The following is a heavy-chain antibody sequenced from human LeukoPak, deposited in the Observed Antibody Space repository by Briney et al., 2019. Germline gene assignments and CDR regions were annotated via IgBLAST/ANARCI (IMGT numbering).Heavy chain of an antibody. J-gene: IGHJ4*02. Sequence: GGSLRLSCAASGFTFSSYSMNWVRQAPGKGLEWVSYISSSSSTIYYADSAKGRFTISRDNAKNSLYLQMNSLRDEDTAVYYCARERSRDYYDSSGYYYGYWGQGTLVTVSS. CDR2: ISSSSSTI. D-gene: IGHD3-22*01. CDR3: ARERSRDYYDSSGYYYGY. CDR1: GFTFSSYS. V-gene: IGHV3-48*02.